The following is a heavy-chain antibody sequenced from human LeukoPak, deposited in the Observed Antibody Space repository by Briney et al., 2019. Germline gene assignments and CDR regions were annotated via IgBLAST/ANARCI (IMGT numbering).Heavy chain of an antibody. J-gene: IGHJ4*02. CDR2: ISSSSSYI. Sequence: GGSLRLSCAASGFTFSSYSMNRVRQAPGKGLEWVSSISSSSSYIYYADSVKGRFTISRDNAKNSLYLQMNSLRAEDTAVYYCARDRVDTAMATHYYFDYWGQGTLVTVSS. D-gene: IGHD5-18*01. V-gene: IGHV3-21*01. CDR3: ARDRVDTAMATHYYFDY. CDR1: GFTFSSYS.